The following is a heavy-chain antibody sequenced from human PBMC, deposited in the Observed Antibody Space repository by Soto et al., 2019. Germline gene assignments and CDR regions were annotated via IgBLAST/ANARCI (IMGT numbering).Heavy chain of an antibody. CDR3: AKSSRIAARAFYWFDP. CDR2: ISWNSGSI. D-gene: IGHD6-6*01. Sequence: EVQLVESGGGLVQPGRSLRLSCAASGFTFDDYAMHWVRLAPGKGLECVSGISWNSGSIGYADSVKGRFTISRDNAKNSLYLQMNSLRAEDTALYYCAKSSRIAARAFYWFDPWGQGTLVTVSS. J-gene: IGHJ5*02. V-gene: IGHV3-9*01. CDR1: GFTFDDYA.